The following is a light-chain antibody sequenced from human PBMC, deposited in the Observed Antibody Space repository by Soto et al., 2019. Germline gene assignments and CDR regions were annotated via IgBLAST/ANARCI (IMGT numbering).Light chain of an antibody. V-gene: IGKV3-15*01. CDR3: HQYDNWWT. CDR1: QSVMNN. Sequence: EIVLTQSPATLSLSPWERATLLFRASQSVMNNLAWYQQKPGQAPRLLIYGVSTRATGVPARFSGSGSGTDFTLTISSLQPEDFAVYYCHQYDNWWTFGQGTKVDIK. J-gene: IGKJ1*01. CDR2: GVS.